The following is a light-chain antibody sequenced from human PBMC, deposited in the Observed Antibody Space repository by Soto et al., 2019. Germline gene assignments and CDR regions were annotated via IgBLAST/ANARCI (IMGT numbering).Light chain of an antibody. J-gene: IGLJ3*02. CDR1: SSDVGGYNY. CDR3: SSHAGIINVV. Sequence: QSVLTQPPSASGSPGQSVTISCTGTSSDVGGYNYVSWDQQHPGKAAKLMIYEVTKRTSGVPDRFSGFKSGNTASLTVSGLLAEEEADYYGSSHAGIINVVFGGGTQLTVL. CDR2: EVT. V-gene: IGLV2-8*01.